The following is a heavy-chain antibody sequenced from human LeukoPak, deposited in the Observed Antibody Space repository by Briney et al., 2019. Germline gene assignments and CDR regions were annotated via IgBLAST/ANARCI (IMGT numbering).Heavy chain of an antibody. J-gene: IGHJ4*02. V-gene: IGHV4-61*02. D-gene: IGHD5-12*01. CDR1: GGSISRGIYY. CDR3: ARSGSSGRKSGFDC. CDR2: ISVSGRT. Sequence: SETLSLTCTVSGGSISRGIYYWSWIRQPAEKGLEWIGCISVSGRTNYNPSLKSRVTISVDTSKNQFSLRLSSVTAADTAVYFCARSGSSGRKSGFDCWSQATLVTVSS.